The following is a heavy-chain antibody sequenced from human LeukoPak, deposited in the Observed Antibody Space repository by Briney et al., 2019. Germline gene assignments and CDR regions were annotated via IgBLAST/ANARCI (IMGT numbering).Heavy chain of an antibody. CDR1: GFTFSNYG. J-gene: IGHJ4*02. CDR2: ISHDVSEK. CDR3: ARDGPLQSLDY. D-gene: IGHD4-11*01. V-gene: IGHV3-30*03. Sequence: GGSLRLSCVTSGFTFSNYGMHWVRQAPGKGLEWAAVISHDVSEKYYADPVKGRFTISRDNSKNTLYLQINSLRTADTALYYCARDGPLQSLDYWGQGTLVTVSS.